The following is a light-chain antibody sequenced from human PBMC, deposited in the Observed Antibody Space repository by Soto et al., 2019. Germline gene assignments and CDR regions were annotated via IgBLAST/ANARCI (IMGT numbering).Light chain of an antibody. CDR3: QQYNPFLT. Sequence: DGPRTQSRTTLSAYVGDRVTITCRASHSLIKWLAWYQQKPGKAPKLLIYEASTLQSGVPSRFSGSGSGTEFTLTISSLQPDDTATYNCQQYNPFLTSAGGTKADI. CDR1: HSLIKW. V-gene: IGKV1-5*03. CDR2: EAS. J-gene: IGKJ4*01.